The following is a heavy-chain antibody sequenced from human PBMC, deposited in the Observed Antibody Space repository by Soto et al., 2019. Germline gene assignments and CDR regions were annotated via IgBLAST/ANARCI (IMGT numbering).Heavy chain of an antibody. CDR1: GGCRSSGYYY. V-gene: IGHV4-30-4*01. Sequence: LSLNSTVSGGCRSSGYYYWSWIRQPPGKGLEWIGYIYYSGSTYYNPSLKSRVTISVDTSKNQFSLKLSSVTAADTDVYYCARVDDDYGDYLFDYWAQGTLVTVSS. D-gene: IGHD4-17*01. CDR2: IYYSGST. CDR3: ARVDDDYGDYLFDY. J-gene: IGHJ4*02.